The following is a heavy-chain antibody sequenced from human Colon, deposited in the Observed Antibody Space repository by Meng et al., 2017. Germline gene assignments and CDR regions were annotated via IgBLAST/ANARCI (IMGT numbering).Heavy chain of an antibody. Sequence: QVQLVQSGAELKKPGAAVKVSCQAFGYSFTSYGMHWLRQAPGQRPEWMGWIYPADGNRRYSQKFQDRLTITTDTFARTAYMELSSLRSEDTAVYFCARDERGGPYYFDYWGQGTLVTVSS. CDR3: ARDERGGPYYFDY. V-gene: IGHV1-3*01. J-gene: IGHJ4*02. CDR2: IYPADGNR. CDR1: GYSFTSYG.